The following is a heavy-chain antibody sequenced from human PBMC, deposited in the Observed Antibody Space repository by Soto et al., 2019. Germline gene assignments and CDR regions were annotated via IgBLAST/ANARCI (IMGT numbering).Heavy chain of an antibody. V-gene: IGHV3-30*04. CDR2: IAYDGRNK. D-gene: IGHD1-1*01. CDR1: GFTFSSYA. CDR3: ARELERVFDY. Sequence: QVQLVESGGGVLQPGRSLRLSCAASGFTFSSYAMHWVRQAPGKGLEWVAVIAYDGRNKYYADSVKGRFTISRDNSKNTLYLQMNSLGIEDTAGYYCARELERVFDYWGQGTLVTVSS. J-gene: IGHJ4*02.